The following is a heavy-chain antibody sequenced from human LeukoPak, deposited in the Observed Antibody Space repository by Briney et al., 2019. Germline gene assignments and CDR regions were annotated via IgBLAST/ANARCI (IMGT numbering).Heavy chain of an antibody. CDR1: GLTFSSHW. CDR2: ITNDGSST. Sequence: GGSLRLSCAASGLTFSSHWMHWVRQAPGKGLVWVSRITNDGSSTTYADSVKGRFIISRDNAKNMLYLQVNSLRAEDTAVYYCARVDTVSGILVWGQGTLVTVSS. D-gene: IGHD5-18*01. V-gene: IGHV3-74*01. J-gene: IGHJ4*02. CDR3: ARVDTVSGILV.